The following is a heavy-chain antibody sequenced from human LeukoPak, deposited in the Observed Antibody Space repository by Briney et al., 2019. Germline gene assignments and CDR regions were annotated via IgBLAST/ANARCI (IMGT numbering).Heavy chain of an antibody. CDR1: VYTFTNYY. CDR2: INPSGGST. Sequence: ASVKVSCKASVYTFTNYYMLWVRQAPGQGLEWMGVINPSGGSTSYAQKFQGRVTMTRDTSTSTVYMELSSLRSEDTAVYYCARDDNGDNWFDPWGQGTLVTVSS. D-gene: IGHD4-17*01. CDR3: ARDDNGDNWFDP. J-gene: IGHJ5*02. V-gene: IGHV1-46*01.